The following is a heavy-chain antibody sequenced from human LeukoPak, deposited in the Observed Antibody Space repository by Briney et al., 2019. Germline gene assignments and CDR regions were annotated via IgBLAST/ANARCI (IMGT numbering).Heavy chain of an antibody. CDR3: ATDAAGLEY. CDR1: GFSIRNYW. CDR2: IKNDGTTT. V-gene: IGHV3-74*01. D-gene: IGHD1-14*01. J-gene: IGHJ4*02. Sequence: GGSLRLSCTASGFSIRNYWMHWFRQAPGKGLVWVSRIKNDGTTTTYADSVEGRFTISRDNAKNTVYLQMSSLRGEDTGVYYCATDAAGLEYWGQGTLVTV.